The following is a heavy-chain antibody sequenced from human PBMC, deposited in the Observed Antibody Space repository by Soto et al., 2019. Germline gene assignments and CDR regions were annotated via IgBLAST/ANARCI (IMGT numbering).Heavy chain of an antibody. Sequence: QVQLVESGGGVVQPGRSLRLSCAASGFTFSSYGMHWVRQAPGKGLEWVAVISYDGSNKYYADSVKGRFTISRDNSKNTLYLQMNSLRAEDTAVYYCAIGEFGVLSGSGRAAYYYYGMEVCGQGTTVTVSS. V-gene: IGHV3-30*03. CDR3: AIGEFGVLSGSGRAAYYYYGMEV. D-gene: IGHD3-10*01. CDR2: ISYDGSNK. CDR1: GFTFSSYG. J-gene: IGHJ6*02.